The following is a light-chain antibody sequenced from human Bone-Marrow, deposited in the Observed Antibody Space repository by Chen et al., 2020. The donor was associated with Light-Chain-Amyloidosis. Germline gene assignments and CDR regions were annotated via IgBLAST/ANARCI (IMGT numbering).Light chain of an antibody. V-gene: IGLV3-21*02. CDR1: NIGSTS. CDR3: QVWDRSSDRPV. Sequence: SYVLTQPSSVSVAPVQTATIACGGNNIGSTSVHWYQQTPGQAPLLVVYDDSDRPSGIPERLSSSNSGNTATLTISRVEAGDEADYYCQVWDRSSDRPVFGGGTKLTVL. J-gene: IGLJ3*02. CDR2: DDS.